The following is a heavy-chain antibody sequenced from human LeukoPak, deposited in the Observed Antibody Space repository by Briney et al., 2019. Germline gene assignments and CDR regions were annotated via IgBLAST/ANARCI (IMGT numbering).Heavy chain of an antibody. CDR3: AKGYGDYPYYFDY. V-gene: IGHV3-23*01. D-gene: IGHD4-17*01. CDR2: ISGSGGST. J-gene: IGHJ4*02. CDR1: GFTFSSYA. Sequence: GGSLRLSCAASGFTFSSYAMSWVRQAPGKGLEWVSAISGSGGSTYYADSVKGRFTISRDNSKNTLYLQMNSLRAEGTAVYYCAKGYGDYPYYFDYWGQGTLVTVSS.